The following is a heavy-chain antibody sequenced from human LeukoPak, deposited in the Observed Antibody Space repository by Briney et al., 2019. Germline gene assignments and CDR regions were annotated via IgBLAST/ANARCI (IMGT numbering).Heavy chain of an antibody. V-gene: IGHV3-53*01. J-gene: IGHJ3*02. CDR2: IYSVGST. Sequence: GGSLRLSCAASGFTVSSNYMSWVRQAPGKGLEWVSVIYSVGSTYYADSVKGRFTISRDNSKNTLYLQMNSLRAEDTAVYYCARALRATTDAFDIWGQGTMVTVSS. D-gene: IGHD5-12*01. CDR3: ARALRATTDAFDI. CDR1: GFTVSSNY.